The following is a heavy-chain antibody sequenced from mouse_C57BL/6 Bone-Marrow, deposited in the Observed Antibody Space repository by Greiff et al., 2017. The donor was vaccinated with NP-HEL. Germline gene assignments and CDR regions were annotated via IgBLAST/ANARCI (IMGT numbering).Heavy chain of an antibody. Sequence: QVQLQQPGAELVKPGASVKLSCKASGYTFTSYWMQWVKQRPGQGLEWIGEIDPSDSYTNYNQKFKGKATLTVDTSSSTAYMQLSSLTSEDSAVYYCARPLTGTWWYFDVWGTGTTVTVSS. J-gene: IGHJ1*03. CDR2: IDPSDSYT. D-gene: IGHD4-1*01. CDR1: GYTFTSYW. V-gene: IGHV1-50*01. CDR3: ARPLTGTWWYFDV.